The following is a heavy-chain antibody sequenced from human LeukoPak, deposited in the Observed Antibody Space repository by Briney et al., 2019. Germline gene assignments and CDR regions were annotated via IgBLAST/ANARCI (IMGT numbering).Heavy chain of an antibody. CDR1: GFPFSSYW. CDR2: IKQDGSKK. Sequence: PGGSLRLSCVASGFPFSSYWMTWVRQASGKGLEWVANIKQDGSKKSYVDSVKGRFTISRDNTKNSLYLQMNSLRAEDTAVFYCARDQYDTWSRRGNFDSWGQGTLVIVSS. CDR3: ARDQYDTWSRRGNFDS. D-gene: IGHD3-3*01. J-gene: IGHJ4*02. V-gene: IGHV3-7*03.